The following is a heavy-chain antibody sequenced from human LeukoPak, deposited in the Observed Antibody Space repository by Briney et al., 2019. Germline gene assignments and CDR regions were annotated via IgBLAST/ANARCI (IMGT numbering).Heavy chain of an antibody. Sequence: PSETLSLTCTVSGGSISSTNSYWGWIRQPPGKGLEWIGTIYYSRSTYYKPSLRSRVTISVDTSKNQFSLKLSSVTAADTAVYYCARPGAWGSLDYWGQGTLVTVSS. J-gene: IGHJ4*02. D-gene: IGHD3-10*01. V-gene: IGHV4-39*01. CDR3: ARPGAWGSLDY. CDR2: IYYSRST. CDR1: GGSISSTNSY.